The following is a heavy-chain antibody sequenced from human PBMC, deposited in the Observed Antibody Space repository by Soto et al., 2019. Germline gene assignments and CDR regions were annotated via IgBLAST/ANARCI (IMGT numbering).Heavy chain of an antibody. D-gene: IGHD5-18*01. CDR2: IYSDGST. CDR3: AADLRRYSYGSAFDY. Sequence: GSLRLSCAASGFTVNSNYMSWVRQAPGKGLEWVSVIYSDGSTYYADSVKGRFIISRDNSNNTLYFQMNSLRAEDTAVYYCAADLRRYSYGSAFDYWGQGTLVTVSS. CDR1: GFTVNSNY. J-gene: IGHJ4*02. V-gene: IGHV3-66*01.